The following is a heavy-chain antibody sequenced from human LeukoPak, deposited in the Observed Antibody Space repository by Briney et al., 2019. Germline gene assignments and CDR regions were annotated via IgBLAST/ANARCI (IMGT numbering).Heavy chain of an antibody. D-gene: IGHD6-6*01. CDR3: ARFTSSSGSRFDY. J-gene: IGHJ4*02. CDR1: GGSISSDGYY. V-gene: IGHV4-31*03. Sequence: SQTLSLTCTVSGGSISSDGYYWSWIRQHPGKGLEWIGYIYYSGSTYYNPSLKSRVTISADTAKNQFSLKLSSVTDADTAVYYCARFTSSSGSRFDYWGQGTLVTVSS. CDR2: IYYSGST.